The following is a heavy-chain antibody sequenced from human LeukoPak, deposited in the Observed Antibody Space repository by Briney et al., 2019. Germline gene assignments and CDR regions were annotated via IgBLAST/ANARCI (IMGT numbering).Heavy chain of an antibody. CDR3: ARVDISSTSCSLCLDV. CDR1: GYTFTSYG. V-gene: IGHV1-18*01. Sequence: ASVKVSRKASGYTFTSYGISWVRQAPGQGLEWMGWISAYNGNTNYAQKLQGRVTMTTDTSTSTAYMELRSLRSDDTAVYYCARVDISSTSCSLCLDVWGKGTTVTVSS. J-gene: IGHJ6*04. D-gene: IGHD2-2*01. CDR2: ISAYNGNT.